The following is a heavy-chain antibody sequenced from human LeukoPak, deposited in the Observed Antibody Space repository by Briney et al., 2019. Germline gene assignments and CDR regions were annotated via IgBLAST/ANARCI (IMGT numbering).Heavy chain of an antibody. V-gene: IGHV3-38-3*01. D-gene: IGHD2-21*02. Sequence: GGSLRLSCAASGFTVSSNEMSWVRQAPGKGLEWVSSISGGSTYYADSVKGRFTISRDNSKNTLYLQMNSLRAEDTAVYYCAKAAIVVVTAISRYFDYWGQGTLVTVSS. CDR3: AKAAIVVVTAISRYFDY. CDR1: GFTVSSNE. J-gene: IGHJ4*02. CDR2: ISGGST.